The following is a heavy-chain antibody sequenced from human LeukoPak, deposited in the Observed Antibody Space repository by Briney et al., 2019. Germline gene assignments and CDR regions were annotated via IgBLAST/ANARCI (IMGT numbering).Heavy chain of an antibody. CDR1: GFTFSNYA. CDR3: AKAGPDGIVVGVYFDY. D-gene: IGHD6-19*01. CDR2: ISAAGGST. J-gene: IGHJ4*02. Sequence: GGSLRLSCAASGFTFSNYAMTWVRQAPGTGLNWVSSISAAGGSTYYADSAKGRFTISRDNSKNTMYLQMNSLRAEDTAVYYCAKAGPDGIVVGVYFDYWGKGSLVTVSS. V-gene: IGHV3-23*01.